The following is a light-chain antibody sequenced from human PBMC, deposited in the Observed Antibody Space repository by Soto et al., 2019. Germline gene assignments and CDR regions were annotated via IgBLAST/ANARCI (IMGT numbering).Light chain of an antibody. CDR2: VAS. Sequence: IQMTQSPSSLSASVGERVTITCRASQRIRTDLNWYQQRPGKAPKVLIYVASTLQTVVPSRFSGSSSGTDFNLTITSLQPEDFALYYCQHSYKNPHTFGGGTRVEIK. CDR3: QHSYKNPHT. J-gene: IGKJ4*01. V-gene: IGKV1-39*01. CDR1: QRIRTD.